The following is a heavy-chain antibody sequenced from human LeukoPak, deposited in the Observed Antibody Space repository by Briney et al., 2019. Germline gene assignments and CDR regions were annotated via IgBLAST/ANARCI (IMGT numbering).Heavy chain of an antibody. J-gene: IGHJ3*02. CDR3: AEDSSGDAFDI. D-gene: IGHD5-12*01. Sequence: QPGGSLRLSCAASGFTFSSYGMHWVRQAPGKGLEWVAVISYDGSNKYYADSVKGRFTISRDNSKNTLYLQMNSLRAEDTAVYYCAEDSSGDAFDIWGQGTMVTVSS. V-gene: IGHV3-30*18. CDR1: GFTFSSYG. CDR2: ISYDGSNK.